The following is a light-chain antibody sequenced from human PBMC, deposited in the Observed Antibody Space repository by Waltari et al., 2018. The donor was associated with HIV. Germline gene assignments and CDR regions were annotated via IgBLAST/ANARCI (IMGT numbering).Light chain of an antibody. CDR2: SND. J-gene: IGLJ2*01. CDR1: GFNIGNNY. CDR3: AAWDDSLSAEV. V-gene: IGLV1-47*01. Sequence: QSVLTQPPSASETPGQRVTISCSGSGFNIGNNYVYWYQQVPGTAPKLLIFSNDQRPSGVPDRFSGSKSGTSASLAISGLRSEDEADYYCAAWDDSLSAEVFGGGTKLTVL.